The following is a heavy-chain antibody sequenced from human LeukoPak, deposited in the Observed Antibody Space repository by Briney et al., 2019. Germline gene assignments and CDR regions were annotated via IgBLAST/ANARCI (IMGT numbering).Heavy chain of an antibody. D-gene: IGHD6-19*01. CDR2: IYYSGST. V-gene: IGHV4-61*01. J-gene: IGHJ4*02. CDR1: GGSVSSGSYY. CDR3: ARGVAGNGNYFDY. Sequence: SETLSLTCTVSGGSVSSGSYYRSWIRQPPGKGLEWIGYIYYSGSTNYNPSLKSRVTISVDTSKNQFSLKLSSVTAADTAVYYCARGVAGNGNYFDYWGQGTLVTVSS.